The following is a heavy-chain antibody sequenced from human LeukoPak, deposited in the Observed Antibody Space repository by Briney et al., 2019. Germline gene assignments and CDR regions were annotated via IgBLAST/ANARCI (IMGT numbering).Heavy chain of an antibody. D-gene: IGHD6-13*01. Sequence: ASVNVSCKASGYTFTGYYMHWLRQAPGQGLEWMGWINPNSGGTNYAQKFQGRVTMTRNTSISTAYMELSSLRSEDSAVYCCARDSSSWSSRTFDYWGQGTLVTVSS. CDR1: GYTFTGYY. J-gene: IGHJ4*02. CDR2: INPNSGGT. CDR3: ARDSSSWSSRTFDY. V-gene: IGHV1-2*02.